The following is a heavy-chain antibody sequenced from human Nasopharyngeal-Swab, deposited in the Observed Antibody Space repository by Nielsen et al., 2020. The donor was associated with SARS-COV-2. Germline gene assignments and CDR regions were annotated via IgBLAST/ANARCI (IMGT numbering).Heavy chain of an antibody. D-gene: IGHD4-17*01. CDR1: GFTFSTYD. CDR2: ISSSSSYI. Sequence: GESLKISCAASGFTFSTYDMNWVRQAPGKGLEWVSSISSSSSYIYYADSVKGRFTISRDNAKNSLYLQMNSLRAEDTAVYYCARDGNLRTVRYFDLWGRGSLVTVSS. J-gene: IGHJ2*01. CDR3: ARDGNLRTVRYFDL. V-gene: IGHV3-21*01.